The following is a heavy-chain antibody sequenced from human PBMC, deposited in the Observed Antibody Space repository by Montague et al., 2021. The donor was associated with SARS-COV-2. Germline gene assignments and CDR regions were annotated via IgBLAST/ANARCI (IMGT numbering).Heavy chain of an antibody. CDR2: FYTTGST. D-gene: IGHD6-19*01. Sequence: SETLSLTCTVSGGSISSYYWSWIRQPAGKGLEWIGRFYTTGSTNCNPSLKSRVTMSVDTSKNQFSLKLSSVTAADTAVYYCARSTFYRSGWWDNWYFDLWGRGTLVTVSS. CDR3: ARSTFYRSGWWDNWYFDL. J-gene: IGHJ2*01. V-gene: IGHV4-4*07. CDR1: GGSISSYY.